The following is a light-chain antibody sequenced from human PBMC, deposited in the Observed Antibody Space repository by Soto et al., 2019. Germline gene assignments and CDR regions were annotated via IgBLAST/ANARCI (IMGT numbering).Light chain of an antibody. CDR2: DAS. V-gene: IGKV3-20*01. Sequence: EIVLTQYPGTLSLSTGETATLDCRASQTIRSNYLAWYQHKPGQPPRLLIYDASSRPTGIPDRFSGSGSGTDFTLTISRLEPEDFPVYYGQQYGNSIPDTFGQGTKLELK. CDR1: QTIRSNY. CDR3: QQYGNSIPDT. J-gene: IGKJ2*01.